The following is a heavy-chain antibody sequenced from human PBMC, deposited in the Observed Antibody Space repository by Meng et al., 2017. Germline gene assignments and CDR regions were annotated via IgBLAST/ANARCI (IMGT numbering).Heavy chain of an antibody. V-gene: IGHV3-53*02. CDR1: GFTGSGNY. CDR2: ISSGVST. J-gene: IGHJ4*02. CDR3: ARGGSYYSY. Sequence: VQPVGTGAVSIPPGGSSRLFCDAVGFTGSGNYLSWVRQAPGKGLEWVSVISSGVSTYYADSVKGRFTISRDNSKNPLYLQMNSLSAEDTAVYYCARGGSYYSYWGQGTLVTVSS. D-gene: IGHD1-26*01.